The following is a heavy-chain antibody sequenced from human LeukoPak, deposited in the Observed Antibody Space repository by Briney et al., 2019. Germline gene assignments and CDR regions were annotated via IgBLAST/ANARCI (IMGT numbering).Heavy chain of an antibody. Sequence: GGSLRLSCAASGLSFSSYWMTWVRQAPGKGLEWVANIKEDGSAKSYVDSVKGRFTISRDNAKNSLYLQMNSLRVEDTAVYYCARDYDYFSGHNLDAYDIWGQVNTVMVSS. CDR2: IKEDGSAK. D-gene: IGHD3-16*01. CDR1: GLSFSSYW. J-gene: IGHJ3*02. V-gene: IGHV3-7*01. CDR3: ARDYDYFSGHNLDAYDI.